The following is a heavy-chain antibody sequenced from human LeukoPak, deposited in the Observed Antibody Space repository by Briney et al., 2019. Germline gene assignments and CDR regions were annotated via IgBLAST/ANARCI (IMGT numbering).Heavy chain of an antibody. Sequence: SETLSLTCTVSGGSISSGSYYWSWIRQPAGKGLEWIGRIYSSGSTNYNPSLKSRVTISVDTSKNQFSLKLSSVTAADTAVYYCARGDYMDVWGKGTTVTISS. CDR2: IYSSGST. CDR1: GGSISSGSYY. V-gene: IGHV4-61*02. CDR3: ARGDYMDV. J-gene: IGHJ6*03.